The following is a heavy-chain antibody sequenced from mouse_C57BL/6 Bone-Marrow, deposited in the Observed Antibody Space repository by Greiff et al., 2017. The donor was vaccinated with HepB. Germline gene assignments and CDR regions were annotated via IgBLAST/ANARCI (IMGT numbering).Heavy chain of an antibody. CDR1: GFTFSDYY. D-gene: IGHD1-1*01. CDR3: ARPYYYGSSYGYYYAMDY. J-gene: IGHJ4*01. Sequence: EVQLVESGGGLVQPGGSLKLSCAASGFTFSDYYMYWVRQTPEKRLEWVAYISNGGGSTYYPDTVKGRFTISRDNAKNTLYLQMSRLKSEDTAMYYCARPYYYGSSYGYYYAMDYWGQGTSVTVSS. CDR2: ISNGGGST. V-gene: IGHV5-12*01.